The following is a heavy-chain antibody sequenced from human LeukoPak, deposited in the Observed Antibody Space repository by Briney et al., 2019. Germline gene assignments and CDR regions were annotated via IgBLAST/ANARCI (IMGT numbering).Heavy chain of an antibody. CDR3: ARDPGAARGKAFDI. V-gene: IGHV4-30-2*01. CDR1: GGSISSGGYY. Sequence: SETLSLTCTVSGGSISSGGYYWSWIRQPPGKGLEWIGYIYHSGSTYYNPSLKSRVTISVDRSKNQFSLKLSSVTAADTAVYYCARDPGAARGKAFDIWGQGTMVTVSS. CDR2: IYHSGST. D-gene: IGHD6-6*01. J-gene: IGHJ3*02.